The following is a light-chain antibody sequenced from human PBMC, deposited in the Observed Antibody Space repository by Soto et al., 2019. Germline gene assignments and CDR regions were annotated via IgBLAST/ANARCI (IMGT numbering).Light chain of an antibody. CDR2: GAS. J-gene: IGKJ1*01. Sequence: EIVMTQSPATLSVSPGERATLSCRASQSVSSNLAWYQHKPGQAPRLLIYGASTRATGIPARFSGGGSATEFTLTISSLQSEDFAIYYCQQYNNWPRTFGRGTKVEI. V-gene: IGKV3-15*01. CDR1: QSVSSN. CDR3: QQYNNWPRT.